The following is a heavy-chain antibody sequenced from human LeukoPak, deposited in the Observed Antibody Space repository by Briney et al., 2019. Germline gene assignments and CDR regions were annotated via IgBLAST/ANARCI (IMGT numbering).Heavy chain of an antibody. CDR2: INPTGTSS. Sequence: ASVKVSCKASGNTFTSYAISWVRQAPGQGLEWVGLINPTGTSSWSAQKFQGRVTLTRDMSTSTDYMELSSLRSEDTAVYYCARDNSLQDMAWWFDPWGQGTLVIVSS. CDR1: GNTFTSYA. J-gene: IGHJ5*02. V-gene: IGHV1-46*01. CDR3: ARDNSLQDMAWWFDP. D-gene: IGHD5-24*01.